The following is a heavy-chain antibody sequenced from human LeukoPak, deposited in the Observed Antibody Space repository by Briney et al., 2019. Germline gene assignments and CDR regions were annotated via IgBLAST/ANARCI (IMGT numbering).Heavy chain of an antibody. CDR2: IYISGIT. J-gene: IGHJ4*02. V-gene: IGHV3-66*01. CDR1: GFIVNSND. CDR3: AKRSPPY. D-gene: IGHD3-10*01. Sequence: QTGGSLRLSCTVSGFIVNSNDMNCVRQTPGKGLEWVSLIYISGITKYADSVQGRFTVSRDKSKNTLYLQMDSLRLEDTAVYYCAKRSPPYWGQGTLVTVSS.